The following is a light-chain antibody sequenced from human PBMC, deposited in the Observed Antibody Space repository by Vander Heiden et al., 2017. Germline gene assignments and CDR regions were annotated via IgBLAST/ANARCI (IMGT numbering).Light chain of an antibody. CDR3: QQYTSYSYT. Sequence: DIQMTQSPSTLSASVGDIVTITCRASQSISSWLAWYQQKPGKAPKLLLYKASSLESAVPSRFSGSGSATEFTLTISSLQPDDFATYYCQQYTSYSYTFGQGTKLEIK. V-gene: IGKV1-5*03. CDR1: QSISSW. CDR2: KAS. J-gene: IGKJ2*01.